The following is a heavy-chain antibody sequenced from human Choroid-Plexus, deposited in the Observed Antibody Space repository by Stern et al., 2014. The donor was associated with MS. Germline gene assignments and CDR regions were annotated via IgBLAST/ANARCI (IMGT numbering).Heavy chain of an antibody. Sequence: MQLVESGGGVVQPGRHLRLSCVASGFTLGSCAMHWVRQAPGKGLAWVAGVSYDGSNKYYADSVKGRFTISRDNSQNTLYMQMSSLRPEDTAVYYCAKDRQYLTYFFDHWGQGSLVTVSS. CDR1: GFTLGSCA. V-gene: IGHV3-30*18. J-gene: IGHJ5*02. CDR3: AKDRQYLTYFFDH. D-gene: IGHD2/OR15-2a*01. CDR2: VSYDGSNK.